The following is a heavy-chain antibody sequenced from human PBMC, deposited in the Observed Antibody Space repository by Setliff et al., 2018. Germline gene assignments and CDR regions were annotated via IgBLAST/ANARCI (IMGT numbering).Heavy chain of an antibody. CDR2: IYYSGST. CDR3: ARMSGFQYIDV. J-gene: IGHJ6*03. V-gene: IGHV4-59*08. D-gene: IGHD3-3*01. Sequence: TLSLTCTVSGGSISSYYWSWIRQPPGKGLEWIGYIYYSGSTNYNPSLKSRVTISVDTSKNQFSLSLTSVTAEDTAVYYCARMSGFQYIDVWDKGTTVTVSS. CDR1: GGSISSYY.